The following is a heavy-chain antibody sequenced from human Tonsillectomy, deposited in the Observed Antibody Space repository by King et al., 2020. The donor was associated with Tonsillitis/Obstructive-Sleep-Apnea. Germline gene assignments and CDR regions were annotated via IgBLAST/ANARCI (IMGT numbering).Heavy chain of an antibody. J-gene: IGHJ3*02. CDR1: GFSLSTSGMC. CDR3: ARLHHRGYSYGPDDAFDI. V-gene: IGHV2-70*15. D-gene: IGHD5-18*01. CDR2: IDWDEDK. Sequence: LTLKESGPALVKPTQTLTLTCTFSGFSLSTSGMCVSWIRQPPGKALEWLARIDWDEDKYYSTSLNTSLTISKDTSKNQVVLTMTNMDPVDTATYYRARLHHRGYSYGPDDAFDIWGQGTLVTVSS.